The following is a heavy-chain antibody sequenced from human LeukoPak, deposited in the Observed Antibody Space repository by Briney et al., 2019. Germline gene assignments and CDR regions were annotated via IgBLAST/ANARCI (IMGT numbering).Heavy chain of an antibody. Sequence: SETLSLTCTVSGGSISSSNYYWGWIRQPPGKGLEWIGYIYYSGSTNYNPSLKSRVTISVDTSKNQFSLKLSSVTAADTAVYYCARGQGRGYFQHWGQGTLVTVSS. CDR1: GGSISSSNYY. CDR2: IYYSGST. D-gene: IGHD5-24*01. J-gene: IGHJ1*01. V-gene: IGHV4-61*05. CDR3: ARGQGRGYFQH.